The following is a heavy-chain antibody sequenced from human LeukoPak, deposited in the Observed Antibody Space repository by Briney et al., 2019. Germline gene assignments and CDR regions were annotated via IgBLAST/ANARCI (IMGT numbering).Heavy chain of an antibody. J-gene: IGHJ4*02. D-gene: IGHD2-15*01. V-gene: IGHV3-43*02. CDR2: ISGDGGTT. CDR3: GKVLPRYCSGGSCYEYDFDY. Sequence: QTGGSLRLSCAASRFTFGDYAMHWVRQAPGKGLEWVSLISGDGGTTYYAASVKGRFTISRDSSKNSLYLQMNSLRTEDTNLYPCGKVLPRYCSGGSCYEYDFDYLLQRTQVTVCS. CDR1: RFTFGDYA.